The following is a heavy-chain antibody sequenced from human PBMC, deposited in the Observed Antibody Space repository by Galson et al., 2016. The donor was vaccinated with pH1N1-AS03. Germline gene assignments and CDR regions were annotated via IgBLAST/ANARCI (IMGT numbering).Heavy chain of an antibody. Sequence: SVKVSCKASGYSFRNYGINWLRQVPGQGLEWLGWINAYDGTRNYAQKFQGRVTMTTETSTGTGYMELRSLRSDDTAMYFCARGPKVIIWDLDFWGQGTLVTVSS. CDR3: ARGPKVIIWDLDF. D-gene: IGHD4-17*01. J-gene: IGHJ4*02. V-gene: IGHV1-18*04. CDR1: GYSFRNYG. CDR2: INAYDGTR.